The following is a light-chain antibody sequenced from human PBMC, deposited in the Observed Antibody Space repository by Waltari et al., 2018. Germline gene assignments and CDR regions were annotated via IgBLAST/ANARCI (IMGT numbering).Light chain of an antibody. J-gene: IGKJ1*01. CDR1: QSISRY. Sequence: IWLTQSPGTLSLSPGERATLSCRASQSISRYLAWYQQKPGQAPRLLIYGASTRATGIPDRFSGSGSGTDFSLTISGLEPEDSAVYYCQHHFRLPATFGQGTKVEIK. CDR3: QHHFRLPAT. CDR2: GAS. V-gene: IGKV3-20*01.